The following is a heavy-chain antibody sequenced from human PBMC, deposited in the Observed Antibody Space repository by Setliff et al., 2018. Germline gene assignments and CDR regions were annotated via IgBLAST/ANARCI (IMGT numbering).Heavy chain of an antibody. CDR1: GFTFSSYW. CDR2: INQDGSQK. J-gene: IGHJ6*03. D-gene: IGHD3-10*01. CDR3: ARVWFGNMDV. V-gene: IGHV3-7*03. Sequence: GGSLRLSCAASGFTFSSYWMAWVRQAPGKGLEWVANINQDGSQKYYVDSVKGRFTISRDNAKNSLYLQVNSLRVEDTALYYCARVWFGNMDVWGKGTTVTVSS.